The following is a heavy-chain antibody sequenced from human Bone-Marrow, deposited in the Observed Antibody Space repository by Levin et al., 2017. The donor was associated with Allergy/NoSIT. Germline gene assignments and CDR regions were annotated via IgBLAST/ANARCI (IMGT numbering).Heavy chain of an antibody. CDR3: ARAGAAAAGIYFDY. J-gene: IGHJ4*02. CDR2: IYSGGST. D-gene: IGHD6-13*01. Sequence: AGGSLRLSCAASGFTVSSNYMSWVRQAPGKGLEWVSVIYSGGSTYYADSAKGRFTISRDNSKNTLYFQMNSLRAEDTAVYYCARAGAAAAGIYFDYWGQGTLVTVSS. CDR1: GFTVSSNY. V-gene: IGHV3-53*01.